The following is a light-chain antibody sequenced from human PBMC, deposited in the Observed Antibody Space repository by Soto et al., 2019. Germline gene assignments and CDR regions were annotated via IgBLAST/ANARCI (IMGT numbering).Light chain of an antibody. J-gene: IGKJ4*01. CDR1: QSVSSY. V-gene: IGKV3-11*01. CDR2: DAS. Sequence: VLTQSPDTLSLSPGERATLSCRASQSVSSYLAWYQQKPGQTPRLLIYDASNRAPGIPARFSGSGSGTDFTLTISSLEPEDFAVYYCQQRGDWPLTFGGGTKVDIK. CDR3: QQRGDWPLT.